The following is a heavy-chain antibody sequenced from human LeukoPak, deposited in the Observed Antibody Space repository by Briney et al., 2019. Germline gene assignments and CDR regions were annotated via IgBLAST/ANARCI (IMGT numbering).Heavy chain of an antibody. Sequence: ASVKVSCKDSGYTFTSYDFNWVRQATEQRPEWMGWMSPNSGDTGYAQNFQDRVTMTRNTSISTADMELSSLRSDDTAVYYCARGPPNWGYDYWGPGTLVTVSS. J-gene: IGHJ4*02. CDR1: GYTFTSYD. CDR2: MSPNSGDT. D-gene: IGHD3-16*01. V-gene: IGHV1-8*01. CDR3: ARGPPNWGYDY.